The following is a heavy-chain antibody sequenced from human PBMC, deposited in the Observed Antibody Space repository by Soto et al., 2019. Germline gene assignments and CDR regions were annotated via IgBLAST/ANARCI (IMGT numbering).Heavy chain of an antibody. V-gene: IGHV1-69*01. CDR1: GGTFSSYA. J-gene: IGHJ4*02. Sequence: QVQLVQSGAEVKKPGSSVKVSCKASGGTFSSYAISWVRQAPGQGLEWMGGIIPSFGTANYAQKFQGRVTITADESTSTAYMEQSSLRSEGTAVYYCARGGGIRSSSSSDFGYWGQGTLVTVSS. CDR2: IIPSFGTA. CDR3: ARGGGIRSSSSSDFGY. D-gene: IGHD6-6*01.